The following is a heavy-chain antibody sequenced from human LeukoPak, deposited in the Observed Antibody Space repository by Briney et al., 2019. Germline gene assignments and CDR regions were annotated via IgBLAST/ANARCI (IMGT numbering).Heavy chain of an antibody. Sequence: PSETLSLTCTVSGGSISSSSYYWGWIRQPPGKGLEWIGSIYYSGSTYYNPSLKSRVTISVDTSKNQFSLKLSSVTAADTAVYYCARHSSWYSRGVDYWGQETLVTVSS. V-gene: IGHV4-39*01. D-gene: IGHD6-13*01. CDR1: GGSISSSSYY. CDR3: ARHSSWYSRGVDY. J-gene: IGHJ4*02. CDR2: IYYSGST.